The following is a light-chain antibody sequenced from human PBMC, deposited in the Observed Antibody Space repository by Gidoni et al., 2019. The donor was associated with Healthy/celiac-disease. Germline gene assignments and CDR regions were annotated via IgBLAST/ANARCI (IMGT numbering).Light chain of an antibody. CDR2: YKSDSDK. J-gene: IGLJ2*01. V-gene: IGLV5-45*02. Sequence: QAVLTQPSSRSASPGASASLTCTLRSGINVGTYRIYWYQQKPGSPPPYLLRYKSDSDKQQGSGVPSRFSGSKDASANAGILLISGLQSEDEADYYCMIWHSSAVVFGGGTKLTVL. CDR1: SGINVGTYR. CDR3: MIWHSSAVV.